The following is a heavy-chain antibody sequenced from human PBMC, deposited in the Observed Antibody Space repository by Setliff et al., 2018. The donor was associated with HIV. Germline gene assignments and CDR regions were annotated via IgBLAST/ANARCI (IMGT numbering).Heavy chain of an antibody. CDR3: ARAMSSSWYIDGFDI. CDR1: GDSVSNVGYY. J-gene: IGHJ3*02. D-gene: IGHD6-13*01. Sequence: SETLSLTCTVSGDSVSNVGYYWSWIRQHPGKGLEWIGYIHYSGSTYYNPSLKSQVTISVDTSKNRLSLKLSSVTAADAAVYYCARAMSSSWYIDGFDIWGQGTVVTV. V-gene: IGHV4-31*01. CDR2: IHYSGST.